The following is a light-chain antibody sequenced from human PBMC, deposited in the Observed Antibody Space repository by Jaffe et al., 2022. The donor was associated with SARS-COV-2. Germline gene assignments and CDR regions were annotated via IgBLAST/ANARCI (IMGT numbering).Light chain of an antibody. CDR3: QQYNSYPHT. V-gene: IGKV1-5*03. J-gene: IGKJ2*01. Sequence: DIQMTQSPSTLSASVGDRVTITCRASQSISTWLAWYQQKPGKAPKLLIYKASNLEGGVPSRFSGRGSGTEFTLTITSLQPDDFATYYCQQYNSYPHTFGQGTKLEI. CDR2: KAS. CDR1: QSISTW.